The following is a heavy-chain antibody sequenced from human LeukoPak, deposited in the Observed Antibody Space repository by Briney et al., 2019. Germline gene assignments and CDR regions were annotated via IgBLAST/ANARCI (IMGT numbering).Heavy chain of an antibody. Sequence: ASVKVSCKASGYTFTGYYMHWVRQAPGQGLEWMGWINPNSGGTNYAQKFQGRVTMTRDTSISTAYMELSRLRSDDTAVYYCARQYHDSSGLNWFDPWGQGTLVTVSS. V-gene: IGHV1-2*02. J-gene: IGHJ5*02. CDR2: INPNSGGT. D-gene: IGHD3-22*01. CDR1: GYTFTGYY. CDR3: ARQYHDSSGLNWFDP.